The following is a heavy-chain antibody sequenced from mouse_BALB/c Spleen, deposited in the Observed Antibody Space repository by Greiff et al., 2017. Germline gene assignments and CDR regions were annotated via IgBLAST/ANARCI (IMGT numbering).Heavy chain of an antibody. J-gene: IGHJ4*01. CDR3: ARGGYGYAMDY. Sequence: DVKLVESGGGLVQPGGSRKLSCAASGFTFSSFGMHWVRQAPEKGLEWVAYISSGSSTIYYADTVKGRFTISRDNPKNTLFLQMTSLRAEDTAMYYCARGGYGYAMDYWGQGTSVTVSS. D-gene: IGHD2-14*01. V-gene: IGHV5-17*02. CDR2: ISSGSSTI. CDR1: GFTFSSFG.